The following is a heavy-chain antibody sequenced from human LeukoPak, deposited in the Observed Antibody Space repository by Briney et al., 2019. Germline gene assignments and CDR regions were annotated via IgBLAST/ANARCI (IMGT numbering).Heavy chain of an antibody. D-gene: IGHD3-3*01. J-gene: IGHJ6*04. Sequence: ASVKVSCKASGYTFTSYAMNWVRQAPGQGLEWMGVFIPILGTANSTQRFHDRLTITADISTNTAYMELSSLRSEDTAVYFCAAIPVFGVVLHQEPVWGKGTTVTVSS. CDR2: FIPILGTA. CDR1: GYTFTSYA. V-gene: IGHV1-69*10. CDR3: AAIPVFGVVLHQEPV.